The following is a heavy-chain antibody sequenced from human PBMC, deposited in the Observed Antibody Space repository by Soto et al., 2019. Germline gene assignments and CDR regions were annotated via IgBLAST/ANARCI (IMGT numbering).Heavy chain of an antibody. D-gene: IGHD2-15*01. J-gene: IGHJ3*02. V-gene: IGHV3-7*01. CDR1: GFTFTNYW. CDR2: INEDGSEK. CDR3: ARDASPRGCRGGSCWYYAFDI. Sequence: EVQLVESGGGLVQPGGSLRLSCAASGFTFTNYWMTWVRQAPGKGLEWVANINEDGSEKYYVDSVKGRFTISRDNAKNSLYVQINSLSAEDTVVYYCARDASPRGCRGGSCWYYAFDIWGQGTTVTVFS.